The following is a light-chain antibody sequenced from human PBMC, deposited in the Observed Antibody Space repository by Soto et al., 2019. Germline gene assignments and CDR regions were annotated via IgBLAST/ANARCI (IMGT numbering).Light chain of an antibody. CDR3: QVCDSSTARV. Sequence: SSELTQPLSVSVALGQTARITCAGNNSGSKNVHWYQQKPGQAPVLVIYRDSNRPSGIPERFSGSNSGNTATLTISRAQAGDEADYYCQVCDSSTARVFGGGTQLTVL. V-gene: IGLV3-9*01. J-gene: IGLJ3*02. CDR2: RDS. CDR1: NSGSKN.